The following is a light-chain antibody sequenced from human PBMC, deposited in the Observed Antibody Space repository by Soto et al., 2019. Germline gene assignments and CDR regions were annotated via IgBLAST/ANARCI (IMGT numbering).Light chain of an antibody. Sequence: EIVLTQSPATLSLSPGERATLSCRASQSVSSYLAWYQQKPGKAPRLLIYDASNRATGIPARFSGSGSGTDFTLTISSLEPEDFAVYYCQQRSNWLPLTFGGGTKVEIK. V-gene: IGKV3-11*01. CDR1: QSVSSY. J-gene: IGKJ4*01. CDR2: DAS. CDR3: QQRSNWLPLT.